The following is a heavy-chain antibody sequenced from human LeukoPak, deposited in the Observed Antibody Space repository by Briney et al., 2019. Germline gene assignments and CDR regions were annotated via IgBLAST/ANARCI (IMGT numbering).Heavy chain of an antibody. CDR3: VRPESAGTKYRFDY. D-gene: IGHD1-1*01. CDR1: GGSISSGSYY. V-gene: IGHV4-61*10. CDR2: KYYDGNSGNT. Sequence: SQTLSLTCTVSGGSISSGSYYWSWIRQPAGKGPEWIGYKYYDGNSGNTNYNPSLESRVTISVDTSKNHVSLNLTSVTAADTAVYYCVRPESAGTKYRFDYWGQGALVTVSS. J-gene: IGHJ4*02.